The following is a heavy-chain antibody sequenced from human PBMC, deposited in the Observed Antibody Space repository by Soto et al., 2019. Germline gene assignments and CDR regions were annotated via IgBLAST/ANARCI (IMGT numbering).Heavy chain of an antibody. CDR2: IIPAFGTA. D-gene: IGHD2-2*01. J-gene: IGHJ4*02. CDR3: ARGLDQPPVGLYFDT. Sequence: QGKLVQSGAEVKNPGSSVKVSCKTSGGTFNSYLIDWARQAPGQGREWRGGIIPAFGTAKYAQKAQGRVTITAAKSTTTAYMELRTLTSEDTAVYYCARGLDQPPVGLYFDTWGQGTLVTVSS. V-gene: IGHV1-69*06. CDR1: GGTFNSYL.